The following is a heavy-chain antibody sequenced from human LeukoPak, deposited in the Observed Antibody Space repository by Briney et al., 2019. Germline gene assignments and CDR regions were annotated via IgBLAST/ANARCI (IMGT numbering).Heavy chain of an antibody. Sequence: ASVKVPCKASGYTFTSYAMNWVRQAPGQGLEWMGWINTNTGNPTYAQGFTGRFVFSLDTSVSTAYLQISSLKAEDTAVYYCARSTRDDYGDPDAFDIWGQGTMVTVSS. V-gene: IGHV7-4-1*02. CDR2: INTNTGNP. D-gene: IGHD4-17*01. CDR3: ARSTRDDYGDPDAFDI. J-gene: IGHJ3*02. CDR1: GYTFTSYA.